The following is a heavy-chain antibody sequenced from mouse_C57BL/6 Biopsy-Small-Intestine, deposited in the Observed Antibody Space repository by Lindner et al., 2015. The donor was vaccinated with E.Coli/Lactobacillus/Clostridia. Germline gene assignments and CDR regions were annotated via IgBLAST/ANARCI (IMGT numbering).Heavy chain of an antibody. CDR1: GYTFSKYV. CDR2: INPGNGNT. Sequence: SVKVSCKASGYTFSKYVMHWVRQAPGQRLEWMGWINPGNGNTKYSEKFQDRVTITRDTSASTAYMELSSLISEDTAVYYCARDGKGQLWLLPYFDYWGQGTLVTVS. J-gene: IGHJ3*01. CDR3: ARDGKGQLWLLPYFDY. V-gene: IGHV1-84*02. D-gene: IGHD2-2*01.